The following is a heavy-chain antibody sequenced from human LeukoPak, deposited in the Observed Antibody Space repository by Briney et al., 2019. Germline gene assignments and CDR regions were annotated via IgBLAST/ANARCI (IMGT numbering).Heavy chain of an antibody. CDR2: IKQDGSEK. CDR3: ARSRPDYYDNDAFGI. D-gene: IGHD3-22*01. V-gene: IGHV3-7*01. CDR1: GFTFSSYW. Sequence: PGGSLRLSCAASGFTFSSYWRSWVRQAPGKGLEWVANIKQDGSEKYYVDSVKGRFTISRDNAKNSLYLQMNSLRAEDTAVYYCARSRPDYYDNDAFGIWGQGTMVTVSS. J-gene: IGHJ3*02.